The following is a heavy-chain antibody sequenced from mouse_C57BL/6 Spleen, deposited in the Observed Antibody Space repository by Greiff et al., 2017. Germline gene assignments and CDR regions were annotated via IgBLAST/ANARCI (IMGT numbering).Heavy chain of an antibody. CDR1: GFNIQNSY. V-gene: IGHV14-3*01. CDR3: APTTVGAMDY. J-gene: IGHJ4*01. CDR2: IDPANGNT. Sequence: EVQLQQSVAELVRPGASVKLSCTASGFNIQNSYMHWVKQRPEQGLAWIGRIDPANGNTKYAPKFQGKATLAADTSSITAYLQLRSLTSEDTAIYYCAPTTVGAMDYWGQGASVTVSS. D-gene: IGHD1-1*01.